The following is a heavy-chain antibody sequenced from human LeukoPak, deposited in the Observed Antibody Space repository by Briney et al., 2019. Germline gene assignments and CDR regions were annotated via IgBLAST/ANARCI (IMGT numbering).Heavy chain of an antibody. CDR2: IRSKAYGGTT. CDR1: GFTFGDYA. D-gene: IGHD3-10*01. Sequence: GGSLRLSCTASGFTFGDYAMSWVRQAPGKGLEWVGFIRSKAYGGTTEYAASVKGRFTISRDDSKSIAYLQMNSLKTEDTAVYYCTTRGFGELHPDDYWGQGTLVTVSS. J-gene: IGHJ4*02. CDR3: TTRGFGELHPDDY. V-gene: IGHV3-49*04.